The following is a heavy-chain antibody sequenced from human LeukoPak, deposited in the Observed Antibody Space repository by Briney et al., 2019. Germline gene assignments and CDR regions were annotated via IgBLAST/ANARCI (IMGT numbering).Heavy chain of an antibody. CDR1: GFTSSSYA. J-gene: IGHJ6*02. D-gene: IGHD3-10*02. CDR2: IGTAVET. CDR3: ARVLCSGTYGLDV. V-gene: IGHV3-13*04. Sequence: GGSLRPSCAPSGFTSSSYAMHWVRQAIGKGLEWDLSIGTAVETYYPGSAKGRFTISRENAKNSLDLHMNRLGAGDTHGYYSARVLCSGTYGLDVWGQGTTVTVSS.